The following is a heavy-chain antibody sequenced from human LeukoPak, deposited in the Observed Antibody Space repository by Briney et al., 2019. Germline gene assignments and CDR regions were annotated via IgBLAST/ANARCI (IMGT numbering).Heavy chain of an antibody. CDR1: GYTFTSYD. Sequence: SVKVSCKASGYTFTSYDINWVRQAPGQGLEWMGWMNPNSGNTGYAQKFQGRVTMTRNTSISTAYMELSSLRSEDTAVYYCARGGGGIAVAGRDFDYWGQGTLVTVSS. CDR2: MNPNSGNT. CDR3: ARGGGGIAVAGRDFDY. J-gene: IGHJ4*02. V-gene: IGHV1-8*01. D-gene: IGHD6-19*01.